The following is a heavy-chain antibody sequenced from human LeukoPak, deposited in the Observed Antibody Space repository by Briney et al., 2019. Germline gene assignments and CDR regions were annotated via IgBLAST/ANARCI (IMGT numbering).Heavy chain of an antibody. J-gene: IGHJ5*02. Sequence: GESLKISCKASGYTFTDYWIGWVRQMPGKGLEWMGIIYPGDSDTRYSPSFQGHVTMSVDKFITTAFLQWRSLKASDTATYFCARSYCDSNSCYTGVSWFDPWGQGTLVTVSS. V-gene: IGHV5-51*01. D-gene: IGHD2-2*02. CDR2: IYPGDSDT. CDR3: ARSYCDSNSCYTGVSWFDP. CDR1: GYTFTDYW.